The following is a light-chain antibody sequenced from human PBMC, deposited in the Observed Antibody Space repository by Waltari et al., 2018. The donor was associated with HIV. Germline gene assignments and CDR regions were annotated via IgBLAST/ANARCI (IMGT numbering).Light chain of an antibody. CDR2: EVN. Sequence: QSALTQPASVSGSPGQSITISCTGTSSDVGASKFVSWYQQHPGKAPKLIIYEVNNRPSGVSNRFSASKSGNTASLTISGLQAEDEADYYCTSYTTSITYVFGTGTKVTVL. CDR3: TSYTTSITYV. J-gene: IGLJ1*01. CDR1: SSDVGASKF. V-gene: IGLV2-14*01.